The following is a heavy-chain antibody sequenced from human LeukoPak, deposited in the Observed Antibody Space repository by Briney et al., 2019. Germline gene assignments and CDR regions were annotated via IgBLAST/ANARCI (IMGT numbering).Heavy chain of an antibody. D-gene: IGHD3-9*01. CDR1: RFTFSTYV. CDR3: AKGTGAYDILTGYYSDRYFDY. V-gene: IGHV3-23*01. CDR2: IAGGGEYT. Sequence: GGSLRLSCAASRFTFSTYVMTWVRQAPGKGLEWVSGIAGGGEYTYYADSVKGRFTISRDNSKNTLYLQMNSLRAEDTAVYYCAKGTGAYDILTGYYSDRYFDYWGQGTWSPSPQ. J-gene: IGHJ4*02.